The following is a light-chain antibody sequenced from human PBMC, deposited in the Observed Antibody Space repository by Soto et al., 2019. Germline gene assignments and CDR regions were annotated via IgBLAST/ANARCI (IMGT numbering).Light chain of an antibody. CDR3: QQRSNMIT. Sequence: EIVSTQSPATLPLSPEERATLSSRASQSVSSYLAWYQQKPGQAPRLLIYDASNRATGIPARFSGSGSGTDFTLTISSLEPEDFAVYYCQQRSNMITFGQGTRLEIK. V-gene: IGKV3-11*01. CDR2: DAS. CDR1: QSVSSY. J-gene: IGKJ5*01.